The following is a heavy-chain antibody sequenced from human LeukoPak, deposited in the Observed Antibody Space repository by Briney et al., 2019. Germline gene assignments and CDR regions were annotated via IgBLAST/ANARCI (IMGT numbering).Heavy chain of an antibody. J-gene: IGHJ4*02. Sequence: SETLSLTCAVYGGSFSGYYWSWIRQPPGKGLEWSGEINHSGSTNYNPSLKSRVTISVDTSKNQFSLKLSSVTAADTAVYYCARRYRTNQAAAGIGYWGQGTLVTVSS. CDR1: GGSFSGYY. D-gene: IGHD6-13*01. CDR3: ARRYRTNQAAAGIGY. CDR2: INHSGST. V-gene: IGHV4-34*01.